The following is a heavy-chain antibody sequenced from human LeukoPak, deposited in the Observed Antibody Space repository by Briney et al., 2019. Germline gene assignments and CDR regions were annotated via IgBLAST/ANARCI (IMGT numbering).Heavy chain of an antibody. CDR3: AKASGSSAWSRGPYFDY. D-gene: IGHD6-19*01. Sequence: GGSLRLSCAASGFTFSSYAMSWVRQAPGKGLEWVSAFSGSGGNTYYAESVKGRFTISRDNSKNTPDLQMNSLRAEDTALYYCAKASGSSAWSRGPYFDYWGQGTLVTVSS. J-gene: IGHJ4*02. V-gene: IGHV3-23*01. CDR1: GFTFSSYA. CDR2: FSGSGGNT.